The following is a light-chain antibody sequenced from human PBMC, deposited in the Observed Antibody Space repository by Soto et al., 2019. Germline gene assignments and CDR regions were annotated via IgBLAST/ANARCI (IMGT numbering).Light chain of an antibody. CDR2: GNS. V-gene: IGLV1-40*01. J-gene: IGLJ1*01. CDR3: QSYDSSLTLYV. Sequence: QAVVTQPPSVSGAPGQRVTISCTGSRSNIGAGYDVHWYQQLPGTAPKLLIYGNSNRPSGVPDRFSGSKSGTSASLAITGLQAEDEADYYCQSYDSSLTLYVFGTGTKLTVL. CDR1: RSNIGAGYD.